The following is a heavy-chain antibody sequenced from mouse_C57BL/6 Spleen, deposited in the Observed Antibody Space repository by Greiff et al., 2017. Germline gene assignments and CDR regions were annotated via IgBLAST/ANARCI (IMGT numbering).Heavy chain of an antibody. CDR3: ATTGTGNY. CDR1: GYSFTGYY. Sequence: VQLKESGPELVKPGASVKISCKASGYSFTGYYMNWVKQSPEKSLEWIGEINPSTGGTTYNQKFKAKATLTVDKSSSTAYMQLKSLTSEDSAVYYCATTGTGNYWGQGTTLTVSS. V-gene: IGHV1-42*01. CDR2: INPSTGGT. D-gene: IGHD4-1*02. J-gene: IGHJ2*01.